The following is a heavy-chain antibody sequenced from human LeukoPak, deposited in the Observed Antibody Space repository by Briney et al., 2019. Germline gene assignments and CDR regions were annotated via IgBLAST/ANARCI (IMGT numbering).Heavy chain of an antibody. CDR1: GFTFSSYA. J-gene: IGHJ3*01. CDR3: ANDRSGYALGGSDF. D-gene: IGHD5-12*01. Sequence: PGGSLRLSCAASGFTFSSYAMSWVRQAPGKGLEWVSAISGSGGGTYYADSVKGRFTISRDNSKNTLSLQMNSLRPEDTAVYYCANDRSGYALGGSDFWGQGTMVTVS. CDR2: ISGSGGGT. V-gene: IGHV3-23*01.